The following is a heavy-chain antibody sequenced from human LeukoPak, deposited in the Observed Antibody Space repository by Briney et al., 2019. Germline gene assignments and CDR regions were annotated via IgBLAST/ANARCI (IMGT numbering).Heavy chain of an antibody. J-gene: IGHJ6*03. CDR3: ARRMGRRFGERYYYYHYMDV. D-gene: IGHD3-10*01. CDR1: GGSFSNYY. CDR2: IYHTGST. V-gene: IGHV4-34*01. Sequence: PSETLSLTCAVYGGSFSNYYWSWIRQSPGKGLEWIGDIYHTGSTTYNPSLKSRVTISVDTSKNQFSLKLSSVTAADTAMYYCARRMGRRFGERYYYYHYMDVWGKGTTVTISS.